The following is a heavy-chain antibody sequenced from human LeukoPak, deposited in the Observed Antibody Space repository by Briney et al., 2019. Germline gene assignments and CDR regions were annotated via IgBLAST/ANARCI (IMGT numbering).Heavy chain of an antibody. CDR2: INPNSGAT. J-gene: IGHJ4*02. CDR1: GYIFTGYY. Sequence: ASVKVSCKASGYIFTGYYMHWVRQAPGQGLEWMGWINPNSGATNYAQKFQGRVTMTRDTSISTAYMELSRLRSDDTAVYYCARVKTMIIVVSLFDYWGQGTLVTVSS. CDR3: ARVKTMIIVVSLFDY. D-gene: IGHD3-22*01. V-gene: IGHV1-2*02.